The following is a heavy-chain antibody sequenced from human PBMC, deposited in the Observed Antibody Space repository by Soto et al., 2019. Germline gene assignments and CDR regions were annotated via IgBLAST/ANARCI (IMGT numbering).Heavy chain of an antibody. CDR1: GFTFSSYG. D-gene: IGHD6-13*01. CDR3: AKGSIAAAGHPHPFRVETNYYYYYGMDV. V-gene: IGHV3-30*18. CDR2: ISYDGSNK. J-gene: IGHJ6*02. Sequence: GGSLRLSCAASGFTFSSYGMHWVRQAPGKGLEWVAVISYDGSNKYYADSVKGRFTISRDNSKNTLYLQMNSLRAEDTAVYYCAKGSIAAAGHPHPFRVETNYYYYYGMDVWGQGTTVTVSS.